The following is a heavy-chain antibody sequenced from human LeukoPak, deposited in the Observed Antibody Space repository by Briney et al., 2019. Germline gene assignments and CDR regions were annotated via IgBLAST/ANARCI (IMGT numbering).Heavy chain of an antibody. Sequence: GGSLRLSCAASGFTFSSYGMHWVRQAPGKGLEWVAVIWYDGSNKYYADSVKGRFTISRDNSKNTLYLQMNSLRAEDTAVYYCARGGAVAGTLDYWGQGTLVTVSS. CDR2: IWYDGSNK. D-gene: IGHD6-19*01. J-gene: IGHJ4*02. CDR3: ARGGAVAGTLDY. V-gene: IGHV3-33*01. CDR1: GFTFSSYG.